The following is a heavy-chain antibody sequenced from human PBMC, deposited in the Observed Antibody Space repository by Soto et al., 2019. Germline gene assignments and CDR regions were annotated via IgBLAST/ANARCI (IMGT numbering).Heavy chain of an antibody. V-gene: IGHV4-31*03. Sequence: TLGLRCTVSGGSLSGGSYYRSWIRHYPRKGLEWIWYTYYSGSTLYNPSLKSRLSISVDKSKNQFSLKLSSATAADTAVYYCARANTGSFDYVWQSCRYTADVDYWGPGTLGTVSS. J-gene: IGHJ4*02. D-gene: IGHD3-16*02. CDR2: TYYSGST. CDR1: GGSLSGGSYY. CDR3: ARANTGSFDYVWQSCRYTADVDY.